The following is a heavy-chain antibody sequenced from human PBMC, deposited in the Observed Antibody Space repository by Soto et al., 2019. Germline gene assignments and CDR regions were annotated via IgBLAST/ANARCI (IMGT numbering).Heavy chain of an antibody. CDR2: ISDSGYSS. V-gene: IGHV3-23*01. CDR1: GFTFSNVV. J-gene: IGHJ4*02. CDR3: AKGGDSWSGYSHY. D-gene: IGHD3-3*01. Sequence: GGSLRLSCAGSGFTFSNVVMSWVRQAPGKGLEWVSGISDSGYSSFTADSVKGRFTISRDNSNNVMYLEINSLRAEDTAVYYCAKGGDSWSGYSHYWGPGTLVTVSS.